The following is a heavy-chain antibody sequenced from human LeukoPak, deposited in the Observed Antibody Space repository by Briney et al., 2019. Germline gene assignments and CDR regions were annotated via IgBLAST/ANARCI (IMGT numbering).Heavy chain of an antibody. CDR3: AKAPAKYISSSGVVRSFDY. V-gene: IGHV3-7*01. J-gene: IGHJ4*02. CDR1: GFTFSSYW. CDR2: IKQDGSEK. D-gene: IGHD6-6*01. Sequence: GGSLRLSCAASGFTFSSYWMSWVRQAPGKGLEWVANIKQDGSEKYYVDSVKGRFTISRDNAKNSLYLQMNSLRAEDTAVYYCAKAPAKYISSSGVVRSFDYWGQGTLVTVSS.